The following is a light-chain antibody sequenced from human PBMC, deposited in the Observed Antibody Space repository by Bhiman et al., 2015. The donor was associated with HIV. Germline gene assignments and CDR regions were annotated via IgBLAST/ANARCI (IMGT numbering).Light chain of an antibody. CDR3: SSYAGSNNYVV. CDR2: EVS. Sequence: QSALTQPASMSGSPGQSITISCTGTSSDVGTYNYVSWYQQPPGKAPKLMIYEVSKRPSGVPDRFSGSKSGNTASLTVSGLQAEDEADYYCSSYAGSNNYVVFGGGTKLTVL. CDR1: SSDVGTYNY. V-gene: IGLV2-8*01. J-gene: IGLJ2*01.